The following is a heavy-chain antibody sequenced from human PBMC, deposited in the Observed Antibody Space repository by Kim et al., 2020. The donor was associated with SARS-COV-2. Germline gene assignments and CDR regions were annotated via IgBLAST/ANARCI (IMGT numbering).Heavy chain of an antibody. Sequence: SETLSLTCTVSGGSISSSSYYWGWIRQPPGKGLEWIGSIYYSGSTYYNPSLKSRVTISVDTSKNQFSLKLSSVTAADTAVYYCARPHSGSYLGVAWFDPWGQGTLVTVSS. J-gene: IGHJ5*02. CDR3: ARPHSGSYLGVAWFDP. V-gene: IGHV4-39*01. D-gene: IGHD1-26*01. CDR2: IYYSGST. CDR1: GGSISSSSYY.